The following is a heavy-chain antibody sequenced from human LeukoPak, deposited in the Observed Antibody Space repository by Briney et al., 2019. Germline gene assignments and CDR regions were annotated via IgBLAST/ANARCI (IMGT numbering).Heavy chain of an antibody. CDR3: ARDLGSGYYYMDV. D-gene: IGHD3-10*01. V-gene: IGHV4-4*07. Sequence: SETLSLTCTVSGGSISSYYWSWIRQPAGKGLEWIGRVYTSGSTDYNPSLKSRVTMSVDTSKNQFSLKLNSVTAADTAVYYCARDLGSGYYYMDVWGKGTTVTVSS. CDR1: GGSISSYY. CDR2: VYTSGST. J-gene: IGHJ6*03.